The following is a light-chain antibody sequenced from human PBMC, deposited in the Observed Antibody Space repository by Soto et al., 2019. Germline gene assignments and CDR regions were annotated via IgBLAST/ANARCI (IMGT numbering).Light chain of an antibody. CDR1: NTDLGVYGY. Sequence: QSALAQPASVSGSFGQSITISCSGPNTDLGVYGYVSWYQHQPGKAPKLLIYDVNNRPSGISDRFSGSKSGDTASLTISGPQAEDEADYFCFSKISGFVYGFGTGTKLTVL. CDR3: FSKISGFVYG. CDR2: DVN. J-gene: IGLJ1*01. V-gene: IGLV2-14*01.